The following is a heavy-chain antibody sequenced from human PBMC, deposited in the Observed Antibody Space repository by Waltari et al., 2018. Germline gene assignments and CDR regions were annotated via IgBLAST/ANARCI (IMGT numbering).Heavy chain of an antibody. V-gene: IGHV1-2*06. J-gene: IGHJ4*02. D-gene: IGHD1-26*01. CDR1: GYTFTGYD. CDR3: AKEEVGASFDY. Sequence: QVQLVQSGAEVKKPGASVKVSCKASGYTFTGYDMHWVRQAPGQWFEWTGRINPNSGGTNDAQKFQGRVNMTRDTSISTAYMELSRLRSDDTAVYYCAKEEVGASFDYWGQGTLVTVSS. CDR2: INPNSGGT.